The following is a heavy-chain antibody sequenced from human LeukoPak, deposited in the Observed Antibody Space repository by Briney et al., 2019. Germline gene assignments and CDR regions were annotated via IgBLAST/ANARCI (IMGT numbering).Heavy chain of an antibody. CDR2: INHSGST. J-gene: IGHJ3*02. CDR3: ARDLVTVTKGFDI. Sequence: SETLSLTCAVYGGSFSGYYWSWIRQPPGKGLEWIGEINHSGSTNYNPSLKSRVTISIDTSKNQFSLKLSSVTTADTAVYYCARDLVTVTKGFDIWGRGTMVSVSS. CDR1: GGSFSGYY. V-gene: IGHV4-34*01. D-gene: IGHD4-17*01.